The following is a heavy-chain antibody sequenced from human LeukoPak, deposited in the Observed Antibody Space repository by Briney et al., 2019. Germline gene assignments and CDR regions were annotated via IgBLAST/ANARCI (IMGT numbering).Heavy chain of an antibody. J-gene: IGHJ6*02. V-gene: IGHV3-48*02. CDR3: ARGGITMVRGGPRMDV. D-gene: IGHD3-10*01. CDR1: GYTFSSYS. Sequence: GGSLRLSCAASGYTFSSYSVKWVPQATGKGLEWVSYISSSSSTIYYADSVKGRFTISRDNAKNSLYLQMNSLRDEDTAVYYCARGGITMVRGGPRMDVWGQGTTVTVSS. CDR2: ISSSSSTI.